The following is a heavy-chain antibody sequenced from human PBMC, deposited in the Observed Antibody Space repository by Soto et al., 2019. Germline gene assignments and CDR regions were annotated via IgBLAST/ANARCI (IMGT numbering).Heavy chain of an antibody. V-gene: IGHV1-69*02. CDR3: AGASSGVTVDWHLDL. J-gene: IGHJ2*01. CDR1: GGTFSSYT. D-gene: IGHD3-10*01. Sequence: QVQLVQSGAEVKKPGSSVKVSCKASGGTFSSYTISWVRQAPGQGLEWMGRIIPILGIANYAQKFQGRVTITPEKSTSTAYMELSSLRSEDTAVYYCAGASSGVTVDWHLDLWGRGTLVTVSS. CDR2: IIPILGIA.